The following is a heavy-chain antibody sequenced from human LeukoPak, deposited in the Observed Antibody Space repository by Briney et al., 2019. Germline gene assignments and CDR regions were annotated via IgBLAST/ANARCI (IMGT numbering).Heavy chain of an antibody. CDR1: GGSISSYY. V-gene: IGHV4-59*08. CDR2: IYYSGST. D-gene: IGHD3-10*01. CDR3: ARHPLWFGGPDY. Sequence: SETLSLTCTVSGGSISSYYWSWIRQPPGKGLEWIGYIYYSGSTNYNPSLKSRVTISVDTSKNQFSLKLSSVTAADTAVYYCARHPLWFGGPDYWGQGTLVTVSS. J-gene: IGHJ4*02.